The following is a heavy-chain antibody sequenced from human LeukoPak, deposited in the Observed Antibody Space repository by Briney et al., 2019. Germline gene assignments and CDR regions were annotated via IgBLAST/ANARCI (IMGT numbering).Heavy chain of an antibody. CDR2: IYSGGST. CDR1: GFTVSSNY. V-gene: IGHV3-66*02. Sequence: PGGSLRLSCAASGFTVSSNYMSWVRQAPGKGLEWVSVIYSGGSTYYADSVKGRFTIPRDNSKNTLYLQMNSLRAEDTAVYYCASVGDSSSWCLNYWGQGTLVTVSS. D-gene: IGHD6-13*01. J-gene: IGHJ4*02. CDR3: ASVGDSSSWCLNY.